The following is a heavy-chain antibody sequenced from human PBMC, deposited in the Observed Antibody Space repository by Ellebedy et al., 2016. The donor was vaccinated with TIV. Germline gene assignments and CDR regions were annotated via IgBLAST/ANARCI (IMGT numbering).Heavy chain of an antibody. D-gene: IGHD3-9*01. Sequence: GESLKISCAGSGFTFRNYALHWVRQAPGKGLEWVALLSYDGSNKYYAESVKSRFTISRDNSKNTVFLQMTSLTSEDTALYYCARDLRYFDLDLWGQGTLVTVSS. CDR2: LSYDGSNK. V-gene: IGHV3-30*14. J-gene: IGHJ4*02. CDR1: GFTFRNYA. CDR3: ARDLRYFDLDL.